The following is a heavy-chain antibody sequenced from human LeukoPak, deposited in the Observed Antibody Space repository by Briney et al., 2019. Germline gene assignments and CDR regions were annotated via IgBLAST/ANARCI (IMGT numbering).Heavy chain of an antibody. Sequence: PGGSLRLSCAASGFTFSSYWMHWVRQAPGKGLVWVSRINTDGSRTSYADSVKGRFTISRDNAKNTLYLQMNSLRAEGTAVYYCAREITDFSVCYYYMDVWGKGTTVTVSS. D-gene: IGHD3-3*01. J-gene: IGHJ6*03. V-gene: IGHV3-74*01. CDR2: INTDGSRT. CDR3: AREITDFSVCYYYMDV. CDR1: GFTFSSYW.